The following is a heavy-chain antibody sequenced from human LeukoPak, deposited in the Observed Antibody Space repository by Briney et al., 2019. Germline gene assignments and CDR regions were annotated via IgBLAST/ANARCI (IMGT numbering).Heavy chain of an antibody. Sequence: PGGSLRLSCAASGFTFSTYGMHWVRQAPGKGLEWVAFISYDGNEEYYTDSVKGRFTISRDNSKNTLYLQMNSLRAEDTAVYYCAKASAMIVVVSKHFDYWGQGTLVTVSS. J-gene: IGHJ4*02. CDR3: AKASAMIVVVSKHFDY. CDR2: ISYDGNEE. CDR1: GFTFSTYG. D-gene: IGHD3-22*01. V-gene: IGHV3-30*18.